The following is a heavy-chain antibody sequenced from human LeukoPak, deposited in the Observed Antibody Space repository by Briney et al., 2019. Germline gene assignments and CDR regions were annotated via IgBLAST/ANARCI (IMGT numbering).Heavy chain of an antibody. CDR1: GFTFSSYA. CDR3: AVTTGRDPPHVKSRDGYNQLFNLNQPFDY. D-gene: IGHD5-24*01. V-gene: IGHV3-23*01. J-gene: IGHJ4*02. CDR2: ISGSGGST. Sequence: GGSLRLSCAASGFTFSSYAMSWVRQAPGKGLEWVSAISGSGGSTYYADSVKGRFTISRDNSKNTLYLQMNSLRAEDTAVYYCAVTTGRDPPHVKSRDGYNQLFNLNQPFDYWGQGTLVTVSS.